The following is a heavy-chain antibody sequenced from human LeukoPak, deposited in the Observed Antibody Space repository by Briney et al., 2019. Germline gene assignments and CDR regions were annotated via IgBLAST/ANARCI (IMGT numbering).Heavy chain of an antibody. V-gene: IGHV3-7*01. J-gene: IGHJ4*02. CDR2: IKQDGSEK. D-gene: IGHD2-2*01. CDR3: ARDYCSSTRCFYMY. Sequence: GGSLRLSCAASGFTFSSYWMSWVRQAPGKGLEWVAKIKQDGSEKYYVDSVKGRFTISRDNSKNTLYLQMNSLRAEDTAVYYCARDYCSSTRCFYMYWGQGTLVTVSS. CDR1: GFTFSSYW.